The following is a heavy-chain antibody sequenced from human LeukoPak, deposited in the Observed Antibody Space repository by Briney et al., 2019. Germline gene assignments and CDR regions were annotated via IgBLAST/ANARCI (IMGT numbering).Heavy chain of an antibody. CDR1: GGSISSYY. CDR3: ARVRGGSDYYYCYMDV. V-gene: IGHV4-59*01. CDR2: IYYSGST. J-gene: IGHJ6*03. Sequence: SETLSLTCTVSGGSISSYYWSWIRQPPGKGLEWIGYIYYSGSTNYNPSLKSRVTISVDTSKNQLSLKLSSVTAADTAVYYCARVRGGSDYYYCYMDVWGKGTTVTVSS. D-gene: IGHD3-10*01.